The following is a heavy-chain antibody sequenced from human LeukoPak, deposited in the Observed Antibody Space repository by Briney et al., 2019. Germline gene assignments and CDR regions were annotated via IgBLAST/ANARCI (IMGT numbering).Heavy chain of an antibody. J-gene: IGHJ5*02. Sequence: GGSLRLSCAASGFTLSSYTMNWVRQAPGKGLEWISYINENSGLIYYADSVQGRFTISRDNAKNSLYLQMNSLRAEDTAVYYCARGMSSGSRYGFDPWGQGNLVTVSS. V-gene: IGHV3-48*01. D-gene: IGHD6-19*01. CDR1: GFTLSSYT. CDR3: ARGMSSGSRYGFDP. CDR2: INENSGLI.